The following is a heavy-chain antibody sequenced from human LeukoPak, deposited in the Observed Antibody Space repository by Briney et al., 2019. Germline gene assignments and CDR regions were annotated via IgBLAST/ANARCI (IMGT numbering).Heavy chain of an antibody. J-gene: IGHJ4*02. Sequence: SETLSLTYSVSGGSISSYYWSWIRQPPGKGLEWIGYMYNSGSANYNPSLKSRVTISLDTSKNQFSLKLNSVTAADTAVYYCARQGYGVTSQGAADYWGQGTLVTVSS. CDR1: GGSISSYY. CDR2: MYNSGSA. D-gene: IGHD4-23*01. V-gene: IGHV4-59*13. CDR3: ARQGYGVTSQGAADY.